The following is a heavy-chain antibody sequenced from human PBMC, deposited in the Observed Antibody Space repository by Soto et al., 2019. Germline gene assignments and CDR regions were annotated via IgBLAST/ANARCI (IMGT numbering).Heavy chain of an antibody. Sequence: SLRLSCAASGFTFSSDAMSWVRQAPGKGLEWVSAISGSGGSTYYADSVKGRFTISRDNSKNTLYLQMNSLRAEDTAVYYCAKAPIVVPDARWYDYWGQGTLVTVSS. CDR1: GFTFSSDA. CDR3: AKAPIVVPDARWYDY. V-gene: IGHV3-23*01. J-gene: IGHJ4*02. D-gene: IGHD2-2*01. CDR2: ISGSGGST.